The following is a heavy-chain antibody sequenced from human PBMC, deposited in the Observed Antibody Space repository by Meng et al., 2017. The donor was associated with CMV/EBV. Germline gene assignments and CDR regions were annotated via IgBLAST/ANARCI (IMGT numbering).Heavy chain of an antibody. J-gene: IGHJ5*02. CDR3: ARGGNWFDP. CDR1: GGSFSGYY. CDR2: INHSGST. Sequence: QVHVQQWRAGLLKPSETLSHTCAVYGGSFSGYYWSWIRQPPGKGLEWIGEINHSGSTNYNPSLKSRVTISVDTSKNQFSLKLSSVTAADTAVYYCARGGNWFDPWGQGTLVTVSS. V-gene: IGHV4-34*01.